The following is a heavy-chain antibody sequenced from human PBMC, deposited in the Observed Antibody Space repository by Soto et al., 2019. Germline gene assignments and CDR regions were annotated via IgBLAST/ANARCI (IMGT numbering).Heavy chain of an antibody. CDR3: AREGGESSDGLYYFDP. Sequence: SETLSLTXTVSGGSTSSDNYWSWIRQPPGKGLEWIGHIYYSGNTDYNPSLKSRLAISIDTSKNQFSLKLSSVTAADTAVYFCAREGGESSDGLYYFDPWGQGSLVTVSS. CDR2: IYYSGNT. V-gene: IGHV4-30-4*01. D-gene: IGHD3-16*01. CDR1: GGSTSSDNY. J-gene: IGHJ4*02.